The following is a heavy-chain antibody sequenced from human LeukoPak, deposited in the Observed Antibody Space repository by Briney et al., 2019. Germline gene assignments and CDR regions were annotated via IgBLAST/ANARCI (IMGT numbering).Heavy chain of an antibody. CDR2: IYYSGST. CDR1: GGSISSYY. CDR3: ARAPRWGYSSVWVFDY. Sequence: PSETLSLTCTASGGSISSYYWNWIRQPPGKGLEWIGYIYYSGSTNYNPSLKSRVTISVDTSKNQFSLKLSSVTAADTAVYYCARAPRWGYSSVWVFDYWGQGTLVTVSS. J-gene: IGHJ4*02. D-gene: IGHD6-19*01. V-gene: IGHV4-59*01.